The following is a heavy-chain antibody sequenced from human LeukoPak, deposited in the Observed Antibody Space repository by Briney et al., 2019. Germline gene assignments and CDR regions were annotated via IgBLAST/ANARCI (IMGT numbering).Heavy chain of an antibody. J-gene: IGHJ3*01. D-gene: IGHD4-17*01. V-gene: IGHV3-74*01. CDR1: GFTFSSYW. CDR3: ARNEYGYAFDF. Sequence: GGSLRLSCAASGFTFSSYWMHWVRQAPGKGLVWVSRINSDGSSTSYADSVKGRFTISRDNSKNTLYLQMNSLRAEDTAVYYCARNEYGYAFDFWGQGTMVTVPS. CDR2: INSDGSST.